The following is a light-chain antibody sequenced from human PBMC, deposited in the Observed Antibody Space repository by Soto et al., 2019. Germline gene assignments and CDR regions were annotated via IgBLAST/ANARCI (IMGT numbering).Light chain of an antibody. CDR1: SSDVGGYNY. CDR3: SSYVGSNNLYV. V-gene: IGLV2-8*01. CDR2: EVS. Sequence: SALTQPPSASGSPGQSVTISCTGTSSDVGGYNYVSWYQQHPGKAPKLIIYEVSKRPSGVPDRFSGSKSGNTASLTVSGLQAEDEADYYCSSYVGSNNLYVFGTGTKVTVL. J-gene: IGLJ1*01.